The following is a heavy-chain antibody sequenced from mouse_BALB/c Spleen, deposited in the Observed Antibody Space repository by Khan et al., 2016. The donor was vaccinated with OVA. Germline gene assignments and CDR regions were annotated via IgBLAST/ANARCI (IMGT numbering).Heavy chain of an antibody. CDR3: ARSFHYGSSTWFAY. Sequence: QVQLKQSGAELVKPGASVKLSCTASGYPLTSYWLHWVKQRPGQGLEWIGEIDPSDSYTNYNQKFKGKATLTLDKSSSTPYMQLSSLTSEDSAVYDCARSFHYGSSTWFAYWGQGTLVTVSA. V-gene: IGHV1-69*02. CDR1: GYPLTSYW. CDR2: IDPSDSYT. J-gene: IGHJ3*01. D-gene: IGHD1-1*01.